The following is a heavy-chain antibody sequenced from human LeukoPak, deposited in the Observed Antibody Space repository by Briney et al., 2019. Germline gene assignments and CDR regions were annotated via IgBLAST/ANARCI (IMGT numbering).Heavy chain of an antibody. CDR2: INPNSGGT. CDR1: GYTFTGYY. Sequence: ASVTVSCKASGYTFTGYYMHWVRQAPGQGLEWMGWINPNSGGTNYAQKFQGRVTMTRDTSISTAYMELSRLRSDDTAVYYCARDQSLLWFGELYVTFDYWGQGTLVTVSS. CDR3: ARDQSLLWFGELYVTFDY. J-gene: IGHJ4*02. V-gene: IGHV1-2*02. D-gene: IGHD3-10*01.